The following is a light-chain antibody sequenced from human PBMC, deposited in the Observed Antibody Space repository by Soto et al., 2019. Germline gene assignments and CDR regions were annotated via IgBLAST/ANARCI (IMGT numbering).Light chain of an antibody. Sequence: QSVLTQPASMSGPPGQSITISCIGTSYDVGNYNYVSWYQHHADRAPKLIIYDVSSRPSGVSDRFSGSKSGNTASLTISGLQPEDEANYYCSSYTSTSTYVSGTGTKVTVL. CDR2: DVS. CDR1: SYDVGNYNY. J-gene: IGLJ1*01. CDR3: SSYTSTSTYV. V-gene: IGLV2-14*03.